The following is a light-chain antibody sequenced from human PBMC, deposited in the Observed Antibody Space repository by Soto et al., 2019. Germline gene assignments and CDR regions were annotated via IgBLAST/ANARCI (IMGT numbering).Light chain of an antibody. Sequence: EILLTQSPGTRSLSPGERATLSCRASQSVSSSYLAWYQQKPGQAPRLLIYGASSRATGIPDRFSGSGSGTDFTLTISRLEPEDFAVYYCQQYGSSRTFGQGTKVDIK. J-gene: IGKJ1*01. CDR3: QQYGSSRT. CDR1: QSVSSSY. CDR2: GAS. V-gene: IGKV3-20*01.